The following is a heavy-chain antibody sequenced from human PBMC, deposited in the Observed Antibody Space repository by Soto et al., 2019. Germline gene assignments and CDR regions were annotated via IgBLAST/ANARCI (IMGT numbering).Heavy chain of an antibody. CDR2: IDPSDSYT. CDR1: GYSFTSYL. D-gene: IGHD3-16*01. CDR3: ARFSFDYYYGMDV. J-gene: IGHJ6*02. V-gene: IGHV5-10-1*01. Sequence: GEFLKISCKGSGYSFTSYLISWVRQMLGKGLEWMGRIDPSDSYTNYSPSFQGHVTISADKSISTAYLQWSSLKASDTAMYYCARFSFDYYYGMDVWGQGTTVTVSS.